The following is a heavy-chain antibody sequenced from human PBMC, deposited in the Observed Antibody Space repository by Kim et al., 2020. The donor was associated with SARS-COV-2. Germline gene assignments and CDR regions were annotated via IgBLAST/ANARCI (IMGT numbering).Heavy chain of an antibody. Sequence: GGSLRLSCAASGFTFSSYEMNWVRQAPGKGLEWVSYISSSGFTIYYGDSVKGRFTISRDNAKNSLYLQMNSLRAEDTAVYYCARDNSGSSSSDHFDFWGQGTLVTVSS. CDR1: GFTFSSYE. V-gene: IGHV3-48*03. J-gene: IGHJ4*02. D-gene: IGHD6-6*01. CDR2: ISSSGFTI. CDR3: ARDNSGSSSSDHFDF.